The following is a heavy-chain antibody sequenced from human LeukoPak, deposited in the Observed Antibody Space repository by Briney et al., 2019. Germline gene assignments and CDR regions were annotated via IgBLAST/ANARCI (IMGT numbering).Heavy chain of an antibody. V-gene: IGHV3-23*01. CDR2: ISGSGGST. J-gene: IGHJ3*02. Sequence: GGSLRLSCAASGFTFSSYAMSWVRQAPGKGLEWVSAISGSGGSTHYADSVKGRFTISRDNSKNTLYLQMNSLRAEDTAVYYCAKDFGGYCSSTSCYAGYDAFDIWGQGTMVTVSS. CDR1: GFTFSSYA. D-gene: IGHD2-2*01. CDR3: AKDFGGYCSSTSCYAGYDAFDI.